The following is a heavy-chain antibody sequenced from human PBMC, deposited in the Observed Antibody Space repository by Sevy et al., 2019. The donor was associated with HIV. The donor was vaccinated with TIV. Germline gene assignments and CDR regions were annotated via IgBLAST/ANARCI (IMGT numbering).Heavy chain of an antibody. V-gene: IGHV3-23*01. CDR3: ANSPRGPYYYYGMDV. CDR2: ISGSGGST. J-gene: IGHJ6*02. Sequence: GGSLRLSCAASGFTFSSYAMSWVRQAPGKGLEWVSVISGSGGSTYYADSVKGRFTFSRDNSKNTLYLQMNSLRAEDTAVYYCANSPRGPYYYYGMDVWGQGTTVTVSS. D-gene: IGHD5-12*01. CDR1: GFTFSSYA.